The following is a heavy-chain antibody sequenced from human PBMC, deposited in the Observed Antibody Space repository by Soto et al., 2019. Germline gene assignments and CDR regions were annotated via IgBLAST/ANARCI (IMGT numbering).Heavy chain of an antibody. CDR3: ARDGAVKDLWSRYYDMDV. J-gene: IGHJ6*02. Sequence: ASVKVSCKASGYTFTSYGISWVRQAPGQGLEWMGWISAYNGNTNYAQKLQGRVTMTTDTSTSTAYMELRSLRSDDTAVYYCARDGAVKDLWSRYYDMDVWGQGTTVTVSS. V-gene: IGHV1-18*01. D-gene: IGHD3-10*01. CDR2: ISAYNGNT. CDR1: GYTFTSYG.